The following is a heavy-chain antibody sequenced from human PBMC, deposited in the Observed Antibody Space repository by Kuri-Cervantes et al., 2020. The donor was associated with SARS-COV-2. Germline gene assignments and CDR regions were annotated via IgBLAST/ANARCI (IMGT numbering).Heavy chain of an antibody. CDR3: AKRMPKYSYGQGPLDY. CDR2: ISYDGSNK. Sequence: GGSLRLSCAGSRFTFSSYAMHWVRQAPGKGLEWVALISYDGSNKYYADSVKGRFTISRDNSKNTMYLQMNSLRAEDTAVYYCAKRMPKYSYGQGPLDYWGQGTLVTVSS. D-gene: IGHD5-18*01. V-gene: IGHV3-30-3*02. CDR1: RFTFSSYA. J-gene: IGHJ4*02.